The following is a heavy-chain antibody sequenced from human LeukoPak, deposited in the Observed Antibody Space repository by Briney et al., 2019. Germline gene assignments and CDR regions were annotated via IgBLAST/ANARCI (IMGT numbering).Heavy chain of an antibody. CDR1: GFTFSSFA. CDR2: LSGSGGST. V-gene: IGHV3-23*01. J-gene: IGHJ4*02. Sequence: PGGSLRLSCAASGFTFSSFAMSWVRQAPGKGLEWVSGLSGSGGSTYYADSVKGRFTISRDNSKNTLYLQMNSLRAEDTAVYYCAKDFRDYYDSNYFDYWGQGTLVTVSS. D-gene: IGHD3-22*01. CDR3: AKDFRDYYDSNYFDY.